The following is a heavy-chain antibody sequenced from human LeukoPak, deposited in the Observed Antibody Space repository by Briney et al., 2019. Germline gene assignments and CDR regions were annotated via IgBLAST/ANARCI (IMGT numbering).Heavy chain of an antibody. V-gene: IGHV3-23*01. CDR2: ISAGGGNT. Sequence: PGGSLRLSCAASGFTFNKYGMSWVRQAPGKGLEWVSTISAGGGNTYYADSVKGRFTISRDNSKNTLYLQMNSLRAEDTAVYYGARISGSGDPFVFGGQGPLVTVPS. J-gene: IGHJ4*02. D-gene: IGHD1-26*01. CDR3: ARISGSGDPFVF. CDR1: GFTFNKYG.